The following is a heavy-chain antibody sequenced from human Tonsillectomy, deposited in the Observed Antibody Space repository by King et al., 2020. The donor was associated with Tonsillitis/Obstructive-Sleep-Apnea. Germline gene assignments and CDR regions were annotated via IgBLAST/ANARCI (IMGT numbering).Heavy chain of an antibody. V-gene: IGHV4-34*01. CDR3: ARREGRASYWYFDL. CDR1: GGSFSGYY. CDR2: INHSGST. Sequence: HVQLQQGGAGLLKPSETLSLICAVYGGSFSGYYWSWFRQPPGKGLEWIGEINHSGSTNYNPSLKSRVTISLDTSKNQFSLRLNSVTAADTAVYYCARREGRASYWYFDLWGRGTPVTISS. J-gene: IGHJ2*01. D-gene: IGHD5-24*01.